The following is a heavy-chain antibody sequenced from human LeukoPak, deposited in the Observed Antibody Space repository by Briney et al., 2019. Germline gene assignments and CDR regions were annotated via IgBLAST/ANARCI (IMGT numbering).Heavy chain of an antibody. D-gene: IGHD1-26*01. V-gene: IGHV3-53*01. Sequence: PGGYLRLSCAASGFTVSSNYMSWVRQAPGKGLEWVSVIYSGGSTYYADSVKGRFTISRVNSKNTLYLQMNSLRAEDTAVYYCAREAVGAIFDYWGQGTLVTVSS. CDR1: GFTVSSNY. CDR3: AREAVGAIFDY. CDR2: IYSGGST. J-gene: IGHJ4*02.